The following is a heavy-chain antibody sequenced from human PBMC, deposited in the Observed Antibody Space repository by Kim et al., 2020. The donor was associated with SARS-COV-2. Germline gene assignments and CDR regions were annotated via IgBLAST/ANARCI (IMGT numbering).Heavy chain of an antibody. CDR3: ARLETVQLDS. D-gene: IGHD1-1*01. CDR1: GGPISSYY. V-gene: IGHV4-59*13. J-gene: IGHJ4*02. CDR2: IYYSGST. Sequence: SETLSLTCTVSGGPISSYYWSWIRQPPGKGLEWIGYIYYSGSTNYNPSLKSRVTISVDTSKNQFSLKLSSVTAADTAVYYCARLETVQLDSWGQGTRVTVSS.